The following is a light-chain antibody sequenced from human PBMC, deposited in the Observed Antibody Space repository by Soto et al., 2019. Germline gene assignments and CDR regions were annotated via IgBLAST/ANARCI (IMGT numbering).Light chain of an antibody. CDR3: QQHNRYSEV. Sequence: DIQMTQSPSTLSGSVGDRVTITCRASQTISSWLAWYQQKPGKAPKLLIYKASTLKSGVPSRFSGSGSGTEFTLTISSLQPDDFATYYCQQHNRYSEVFGPRTKVXI. J-gene: IGKJ1*01. CDR2: KAS. CDR1: QTISSW. V-gene: IGKV1-5*03.